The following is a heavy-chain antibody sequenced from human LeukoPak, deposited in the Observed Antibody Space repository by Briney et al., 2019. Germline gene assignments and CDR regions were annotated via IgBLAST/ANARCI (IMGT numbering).Heavy chain of an antibody. CDR2: ISSSSSYI. V-gene: IGHV3-21*01. CDR1: GFTFSSYS. CDR3: AGVGGYDAYAAFDI. Sequence: KPGGSLRLSCAASGFTFSSYSMNWVRQAPGKGLEWVSSISSSSSYIYYADSVKGRFTISRDNAKNSLYLQMNSLRAEDTAVYYCAGVGGYDAYAAFDIWGQGTMVTVSS. J-gene: IGHJ3*02. D-gene: IGHD5-12*01.